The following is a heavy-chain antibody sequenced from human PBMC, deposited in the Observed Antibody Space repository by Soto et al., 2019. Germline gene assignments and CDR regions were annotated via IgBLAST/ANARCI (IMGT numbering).Heavy chain of an antibody. CDR2: IIPILDTA. J-gene: IGHJ4*02. D-gene: IGHD6-13*01. V-gene: IGHV1-69*08. Sequence: QVQLVQSGAEVEKPGSSVKVSCKASEGTFTSYTITWVRQAPGQGLEWMGRIIPILDTANYAQKFQGRLTITADKSTSTAYMELSSLRSEDTAVYYCARERYNSSPPDYWGQGTLVTVSS. CDR1: EGTFTSYT. CDR3: ARERYNSSPPDY.